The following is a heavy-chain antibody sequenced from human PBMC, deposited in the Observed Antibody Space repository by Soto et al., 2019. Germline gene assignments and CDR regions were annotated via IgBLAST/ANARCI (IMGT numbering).Heavy chain of an antibody. CDR1: GFTFSSYA. J-gene: IGHJ1*01. D-gene: IGHD3-3*01. V-gene: IGHV3-30-3*01. CDR2: ISYDGSNK. Sequence: GGSLRLSCAASGFTFSSYAMHWVRQAPGKGLEWVAVISYDGSNKYYADSVKGRFTISRDNSKNTLYLQMNSLRAEDTAVYYCARGYDFWSGYTTPAEYFQHWGQSTLVTVSS. CDR3: ARGYDFWSGYTTPAEYFQH.